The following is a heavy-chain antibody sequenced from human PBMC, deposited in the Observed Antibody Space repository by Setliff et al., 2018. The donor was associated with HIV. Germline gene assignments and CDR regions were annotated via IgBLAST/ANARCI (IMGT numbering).Heavy chain of an antibody. CDR1: GHTYNAYG. CDR2: ISAHYGST. Sequence: ASVKVSCKAYGHTYNAYGITWVRQAPGQGLEWMGWISAHYGSTKYAQTLQGRVTMTTDTSTYTAYMELRSLRSDDTAVYYCASSSPTTYYYGSGSPPLDYWGQGTLVTVSS. CDR3: ASSSPTTYYYGSGSPPLDY. J-gene: IGHJ4*02. D-gene: IGHD3-10*01. V-gene: IGHV1-18*01.